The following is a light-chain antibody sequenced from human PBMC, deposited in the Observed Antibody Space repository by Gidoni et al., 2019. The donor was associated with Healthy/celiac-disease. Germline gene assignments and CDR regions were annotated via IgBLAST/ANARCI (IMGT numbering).Light chain of an antibody. CDR2: KSS. CDR1: PSIGSL. CDR3: HHYNRPWT. V-gene: IGKV1-5*03. J-gene: IGKJ1*01. Sequence: DIQMTPSPSTLSASVVDRVTITCRASPSIGSLFSWYQQKPGKAPHLLLYKSSNLEDGVPSMCSGSGAGTQFTISISSLQADDFATYHCHHYNRPWTFGQGTKVEI.